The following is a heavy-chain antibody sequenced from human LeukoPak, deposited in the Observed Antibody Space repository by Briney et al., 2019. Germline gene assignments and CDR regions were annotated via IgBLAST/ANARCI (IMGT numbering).Heavy chain of an antibody. CDR2: INHSGST. J-gene: IGHJ1*01. D-gene: IGHD3-22*01. CDR1: GGSLSGYY. V-gene: IGHV4-34*01. Sequence: KASETLSLTCAVYGGSLSGYYWSWIRQPPGKGLEWIGEINHSGSTNYNPSLKSRVTISVDTSKNQFSLKLSSVTAADTAVYYCARSSSGYYSHFQHWGQGTLVTVSS. CDR3: ARSSSGYYSHFQH.